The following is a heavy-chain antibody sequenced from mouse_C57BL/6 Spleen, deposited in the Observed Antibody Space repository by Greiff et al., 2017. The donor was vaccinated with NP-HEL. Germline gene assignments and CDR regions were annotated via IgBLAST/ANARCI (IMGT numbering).Heavy chain of an antibody. J-gene: IGHJ2*01. D-gene: IGHD4-1*01. CDR2: INPGSGGT. Sequence: VQLQQSGAELVRPGPSVKVSCKASGYAFTNYLIEWVKQRPGQGLEWIGVINPGSGGTNYNEKFKGKATLTADKSSSTAYIQLSSLTSEDSAVYFCARGTGDFDYWGQGTTLTVSS. CDR3: ARGTGDFDY. CDR1: GYAFTNYL. V-gene: IGHV1-54*01.